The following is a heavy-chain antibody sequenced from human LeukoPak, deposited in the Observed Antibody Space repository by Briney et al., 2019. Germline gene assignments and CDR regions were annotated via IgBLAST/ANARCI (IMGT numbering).Heavy chain of an antibody. CDR3: AKVRSDY. J-gene: IGHJ4*02. CDR1: GFTFSSYG. CDR2: ISYDGSNK. V-gene: IGHV3-30*18. Sequence: GGSLRLSCAASGFTFSSYGMHWVRQAPGKGLEWVAVISYDGSNKYYADSVKGRFTISRDNSKNTLYLQMNSLSAEDTAVYYCAKVRSDYWGQGTLVTVSS.